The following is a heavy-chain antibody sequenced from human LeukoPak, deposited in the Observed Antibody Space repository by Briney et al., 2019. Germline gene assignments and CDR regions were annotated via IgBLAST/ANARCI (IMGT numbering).Heavy chain of an antibody. D-gene: IGHD4-17*01. Sequence: SETLSLTCAVSSYSISSGSYWGWIRPSPGKGLEWVGSIFHSGNSYYNPSLKSRLTMSVDTSKNQFSPKLTSVTAADTALYYCARVTYVDDMLYQYFDYWGQGILVTVSS. CDR2: IFHSGNS. V-gene: IGHV4-38-2*01. CDR3: ARVTYVDDMLYQYFDY. CDR1: SYSISSGSY. J-gene: IGHJ4*02.